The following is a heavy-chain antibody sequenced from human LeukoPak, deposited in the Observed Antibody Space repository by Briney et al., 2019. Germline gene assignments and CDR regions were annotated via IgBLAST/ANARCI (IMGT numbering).Heavy chain of an antibody. J-gene: IGHJ4*02. CDR3: ASRGYSYGYGDY. D-gene: IGHD5-18*01. CDR1: GGTFSSYA. CDR2: IIPIFGTA. Sequence: SVKVSCKASGGTFSSYATSWVRQAPGQGLEWMGGIIPIFGTANYAQKFQGRVTITADESTSTAYMELSSLRSEDTAVYYCASRGYSYGYGDYWGQGTLVTVSS. V-gene: IGHV1-69*13.